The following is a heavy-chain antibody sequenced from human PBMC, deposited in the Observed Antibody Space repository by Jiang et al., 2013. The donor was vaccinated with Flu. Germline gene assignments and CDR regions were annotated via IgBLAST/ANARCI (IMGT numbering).Heavy chain of an antibody. Sequence: SGAEVKKPGASVKVSCKTSGYNFMNYDISWVRQAPGQGLEWMGWISVYNGNTNYAQKFQGRVTMTRHIATSTVDMGMWNLRSDDTAVYYCARVAGGASGSFYSKWYDPWGQGTLVTVSS. D-gene: IGHD3-10*01. CDR1: GYNFMNYD. V-gene: IGHV1-18*01. CDR3: ARVAGGASGSFYSKWYDP. J-gene: IGHJ5*02. CDR2: ISVYNGNT.